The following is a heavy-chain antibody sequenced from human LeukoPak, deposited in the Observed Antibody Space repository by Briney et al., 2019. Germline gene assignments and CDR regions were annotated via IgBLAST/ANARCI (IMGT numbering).Heavy chain of an antibody. CDR3: ARAPCSSTSCHGA. V-gene: IGHV3-21*01. CDR1: GFTFSSYS. Sequence: GGSLRLSCAASGFTFSSYSMNWVRQAPGKGLEWVSSISSSSSYIYYADSVKGRFTISRDNAKNSLYLQMNSLRAEDTAVYYCARAPCSSTSCHGAWGQGTLVTVSS. CDR2: ISSSSSYI. J-gene: IGHJ5*02. D-gene: IGHD2-2*01.